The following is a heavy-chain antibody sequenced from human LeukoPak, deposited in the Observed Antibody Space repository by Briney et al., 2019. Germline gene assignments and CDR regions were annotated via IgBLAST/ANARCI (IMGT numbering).Heavy chain of an antibody. CDR3: ARKAYCTNGVCYIDY. D-gene: IGHD2-8*01. CDR1: GYSFTSYW. J-gene: IGHJ4*02. V-gene: IGHV5-51*01. Sequence: GESLKISCKGSGYSFTSYWIGWVRQMPGKGLEWMGIIYPGDSDTRYSPSFQGQVTISADKSISTAYLQWSSLKASDTATYYCARKAYCTNGVCYIDYWGQGTLVTVSS. CDR2: IYPGDSDT.